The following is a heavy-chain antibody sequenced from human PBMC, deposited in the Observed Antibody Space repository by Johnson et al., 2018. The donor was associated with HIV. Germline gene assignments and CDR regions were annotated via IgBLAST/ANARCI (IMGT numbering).Heavy chain of an antibody. D-gene: IGHD3-22*01. CDR2: ISYDGSNK. CDR3: AKSQDSSAYDYDFDI. J-gene: IGHJ3*02. V-gene: IGHV3-30-3*01. CDR1: GVTFSSHA. Sequence: QEQLVESGGGVVQPGRSLRLSCAASGVTFSSHAMHWVRQAPGKGLDWVTVISYDGSNKYYADSVKGRFTISRDNSKNTLFLQMNSLRAEDTAVYYCAKSQDSSAYDYDFDIWGQGTMVTVSS.